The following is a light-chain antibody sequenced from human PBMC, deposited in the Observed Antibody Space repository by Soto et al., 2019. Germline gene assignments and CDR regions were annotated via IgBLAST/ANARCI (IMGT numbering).Light chain of an antibody. CDR2: DVN. V-gene: IGLV2-18*02. Sequence: QSALTQPPSVSGSPGQSVAISCTGTSSDVGSYNRVSWYQQPPGTAPKLMIYDVNNRPSGVPDRFSGSKSGNTASLTISGLQVEDEADYYCSSYTISSTYVLGTGTKVTVL. J-gene: IGLJ1*01. CDR1: SSDVGSYNR. CDR3: SSYTISSTYV.